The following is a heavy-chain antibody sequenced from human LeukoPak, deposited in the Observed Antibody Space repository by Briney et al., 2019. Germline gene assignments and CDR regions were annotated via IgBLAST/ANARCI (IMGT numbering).Heavy chain of an antibody. Sequence: GSLRLSCAASGFTFSSYAMSWVRQAPGKGLEWVSAISGSGGSTYYADSVKGRFTISRDNSKNTPYLQMNSLRAEDTAVYYCAKDQQWLPEGDYWGQGTLVTVSS. D-gene: IGHD6-19*01. CDR1: GFTFSSYA. CDR2: ISGSGGST. J-gene: IGHJ4*02. V-gene: IGHV3-23*01. CDR3: AKDQQWLPEGDY.